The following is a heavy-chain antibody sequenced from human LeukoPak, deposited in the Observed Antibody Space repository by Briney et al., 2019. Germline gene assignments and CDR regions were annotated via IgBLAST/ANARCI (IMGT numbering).Heavy chain of an antibody. CDR1: GFTFSSFG. Sequence: WRSLRLSCAASGFTFSSFGMHWVRQAPGKGLEWVSGISGSGRGGNTYYADSVKGRFTISRDNSKNTLYLQMNSLRAEDTAVYYCAKSGLNRLDYWGQEPLVPVSS. CDR2: ISGSGRGGNT. J-gene: IGHJ4*02. V-gene: IGHV3-23*01. D-gene: IGHD2-15*01. CDR3: AKSGLNRLDY.